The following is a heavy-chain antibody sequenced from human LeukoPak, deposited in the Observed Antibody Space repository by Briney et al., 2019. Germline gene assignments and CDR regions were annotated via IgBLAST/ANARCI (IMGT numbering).Heavy chain of an antibody. CDR3: ARGGYVYDILTGYYKGGFDP. CDR1: GFTFSIFA. CDR2: IYSGGST. Sequence: GGSLRLSCAASGFTFSIFAMSWVRQAPGKGLEWVSVIYSGGSTYYADSVKGRFTISRDNSKNTLYLQMNSLRAEDTAVYYCARGGYVYDILTGYYKGGFDPWGQGTLVTVSS. J-gene: IGHJ5*02. D-gene: IGHD3-9*01. V-gene: IGHV3-53*01.